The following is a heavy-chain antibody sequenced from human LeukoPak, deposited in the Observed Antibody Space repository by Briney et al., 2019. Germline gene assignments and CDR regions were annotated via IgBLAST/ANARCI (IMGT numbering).Heavy chain of an antibody. D-gene: IGHD3-10*01. CDR3: AKDSYGSGSYYYYYGMDV. V-gene: IGHV3-23*01. CDR2: ISGSGGST. Sequence: PGGSLRLSCAASGFTFSSYAMSWVRQAPGKGLEWVSAISGSGGSTYYADSVKGRFTISRDNSKNTLYLQMNSLRAEDTAVYYCAKDSYGSGSYYYYYGMDVWGQGTTVTVSS. J-gene: IGHJ6*02. CDR1: GFTFSSYA.